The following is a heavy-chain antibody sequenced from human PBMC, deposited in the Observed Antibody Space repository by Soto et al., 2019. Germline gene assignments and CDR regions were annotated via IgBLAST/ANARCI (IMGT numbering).Heavy chain of an antibody. CDR3: ARPRTAMGYYYLGMDV. J-gene: IGHJ6*02. V-gene: IGHV5-51*01. CDR1: GYSFTTYW. CDR2: IYPGDSDT. D-gene: IGHD5-18*01. Sequence: PGESLKISCKGSGYSFTTYWIAWVRQMPGKGLELMGVIYPGDSDTRYNPSFQGQVTISADKSMNTAYLQWSSLKASDTAMYYCARPRTAMGYYYLGMDVWGQGTTVTVSS.